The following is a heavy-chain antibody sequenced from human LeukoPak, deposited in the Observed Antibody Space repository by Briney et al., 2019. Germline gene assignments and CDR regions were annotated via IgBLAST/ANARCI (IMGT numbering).Heavy chain of an antibody. CDR2: MNPNSGNT. D-gene: IGHD2-21*02. Sequence: GASVKVSCKASGGTFSSYAISWVRQAPGQGLEWMGWMNPNSGNTGYAQKFQGRVTITRNTSISTAYMELSSLRSEDTAVYYCARSDGDYEMYYFDYWGQGTLVTVSS. V-gene: IGHV1-8*03. CDR1: GGTFSSYA. CDR3: ARSDGDYEMYYFDY. J-gene: IGHJ4*02.